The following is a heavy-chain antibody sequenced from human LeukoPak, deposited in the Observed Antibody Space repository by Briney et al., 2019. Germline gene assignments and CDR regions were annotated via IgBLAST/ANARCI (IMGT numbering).Heavy chain of an antibody. V-gene: IGHV4-59*01. D-gene: IGHD4-17*01. CDR1: GGSISSYY. Sequence: PSETLSLTCTVSGGSISSYYWSWIRQPPGKGLEWIGYIYYSGSTNYNPSLKSRVTISVDTSMNQFSLKLSSVTAADTAVYYCARQDTVTTNAFDIWGQGTMVTVSS. CDR2: IYYSGST. J-gene: IGHJ3*02. CDR3: ARQDTVTTNAFDI.